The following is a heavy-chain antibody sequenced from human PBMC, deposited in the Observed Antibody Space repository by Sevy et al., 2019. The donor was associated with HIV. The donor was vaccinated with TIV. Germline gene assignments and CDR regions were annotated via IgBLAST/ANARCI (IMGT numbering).Heavy chain of an antibody. CDR3: AREDYYDSSGYYYVGWFDP. CDR1: GYSISSGYY. V-gene: IGHV4-38-2*02. CDR2: IYHSGST. J-gene: IGHJ5*02. Sequence: SETLSLTCTVSGYSISSGYYWGWIRQPPGKGLEWSGSIYHSGSTYYNPSLKSRVTISVDTSKNQFSLKLSSVTAADTAVYYCAREDYYDSSGYYYVGWFDPWGQGTLVTVSS. D-gene: IGHD3-22*01.